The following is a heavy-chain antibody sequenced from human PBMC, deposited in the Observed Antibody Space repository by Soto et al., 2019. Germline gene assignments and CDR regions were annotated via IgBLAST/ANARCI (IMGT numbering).Heavy chain of an antibody. D-gene: IGHD3-16*01. Sequence: GGSLRLSCAASGFTFSSYWMHWVRQAPGKGLVWVSRINSDGSSTSYADSVKGRFTISRDNAKNTLYLQMNSLRAEDTAVYYCAIYTLDPFSDAFDIWGQATMVTVSS. CDR1: GFTFSSYW. V-gene: IGHV3-74*01. CDR2: INSDGSST. CDR3: AIYTLDPFSDAFDI. J-gene: IGHJ3*02.